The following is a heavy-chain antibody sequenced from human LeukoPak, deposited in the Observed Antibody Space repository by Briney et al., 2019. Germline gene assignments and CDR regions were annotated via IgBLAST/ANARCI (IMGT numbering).Heavy chain of an antibody. CDR2: ITDGGSST. Sequence: GGSLRLSCAASGFTFNNYAMSWVRQPPGKGLELVSVITDGGSSTYYPDSVRGRFTISRDNSKNKLYLQMNSLRAEDTAVYYCARDGFSSGYPYDAFDIWGQGTMVTVSS. V-gene: IGHV3-23*01. D-gene: IGHD3-22*01. CDR3: ARDGFSSGYPYDAFDI. J-gene: IGHJ3*02. CDR1: GFTFNNYA.